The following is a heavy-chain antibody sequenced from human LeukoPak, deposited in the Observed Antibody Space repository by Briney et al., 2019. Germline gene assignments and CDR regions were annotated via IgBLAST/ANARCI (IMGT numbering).Heavy chain of an antibody. D-gene: IGHD3-10*01. CDR1: GFTFSSYG. J-gene: IGHJ4*02. Sequence: GGSLRLSCAASGFTFSSYGMDWVRQAPGKGLEWVAVIWYDGSNKYYADSVKGRFTISRDNSKNTLYLQMNSLRAEDTAVYYCARDEGYYGSGSRLGYWGQGTLVTVSS. CDR2: IWYDGSNK. V-gene: IGHV3-33*01. CDR3: ARDEGYYGSGSRLGY.